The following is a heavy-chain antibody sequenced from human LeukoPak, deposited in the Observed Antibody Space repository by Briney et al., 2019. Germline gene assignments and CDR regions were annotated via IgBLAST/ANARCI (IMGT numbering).Heavy chain of an antibody. V-gene: IGHV3-23*01. CDR1: GFTFSNFL. J-gene: IGHJ4*02. Sequence: PGGSLRLSCAASGFTFSNFLMTWVRQAPGKGPEWVSAISGSGGDTYYADSVKGRFTISRDNAKNSLYLQIDSLRAEDTAVYYCARLMGATTSDYWGQGTLVTVSS. CDR2: ISGSGGDT. D-gene: IGHD1-26*01. CDR3: ARLMGATTSDY.